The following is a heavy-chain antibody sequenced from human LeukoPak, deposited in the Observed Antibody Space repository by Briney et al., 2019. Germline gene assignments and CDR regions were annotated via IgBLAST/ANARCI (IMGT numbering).Heavy chain of an antibody. CDR1: GFTFSSYA. Sequence: GGSLRLSCAASGFTFSSYAMHWVRQAPGKGLEWVAVISYDGSNKYYADSVKGRFTISRDNSKNTLYLQMNSLRAEDTAVYYCAKARIAAAAYNWFDPWGQGTLVTVSS. CDR3: AKARIAAAAYNWFDP. V-gene: IGHV3-30*04. D-gene: IGHD6-13*01. J-gene: IGHJ5*02. CDR2: ISYDGSNK.